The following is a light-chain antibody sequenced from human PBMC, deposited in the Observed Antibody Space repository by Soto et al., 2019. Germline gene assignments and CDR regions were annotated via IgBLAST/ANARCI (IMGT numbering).Light chain of an antibody. J-gene: IGLJ1*01. CDR1: SIDVGGYNY. CDR2: EVS. Sequence: SALTQPASVSGSPGQSITISCTGTSIDVGGYNYVSWYQQHPGKAPKLMIYEVSNRPSGVSNRFSGSKSGNTASLTISGLQAEDEADYYCSSYTSSSTSYVFGTGTKVTVL. V-gene: IGLV2-14*01. CDR3: SSYTSSSTSYV.